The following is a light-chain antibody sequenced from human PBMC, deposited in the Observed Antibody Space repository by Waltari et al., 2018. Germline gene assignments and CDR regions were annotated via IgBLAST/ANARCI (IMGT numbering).Light chain of an antibody. CDR3: MQALQTPYT. J-gene: IGKJ2*01. CDR1: QSLLHSNGYNY. Sequence: DIVMTQSPLSLPVTPGEPASSSCRSSQSLLHSNGYNYLDWYLQKPGQTPQLLIYLGSNRASGVPDRFGGSGSGTDFTLKISRVEAEDVGVYYCMQALQTPYTFGQGTKLEIK. CDR2: LGS. V-gene: IGKV2-28*01.